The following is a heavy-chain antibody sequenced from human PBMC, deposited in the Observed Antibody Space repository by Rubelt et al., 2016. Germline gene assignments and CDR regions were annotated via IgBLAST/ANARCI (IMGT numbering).Heavy chain of an antibody. CDR3: ASRFFSGGSFGY. CDR2: ISGRGGGP. J-gene: IGHJ4*02. D-gene: IGHD1-26*01. V-gene: IGHV3-23*01. Sequence: APGKGLEWVSAISGRGGGPYYPDSVKGRFTISRDNAKNSLYLQMTSLKAADTAVYYCASRFFSGGSFGYWGQGTLVTVSS.